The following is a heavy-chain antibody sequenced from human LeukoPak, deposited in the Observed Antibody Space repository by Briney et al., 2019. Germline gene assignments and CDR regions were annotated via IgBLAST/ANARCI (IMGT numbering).Heavy chain of an antibody. D-gene: IGHD5-12*01. J-gene: IGHJ4*02. CDR2: ISGSGGST. Sequence: GGSLRLSCAASGFTFSSYAMSWVRQAPGKGLEWGSAISGSGGSTYYADSVKGRFTISRDNSKNTLYLQMSSLRAEDTAVYYCAKDGATVKAVYFDYWGQGTLVTVSS. CDR3: AKDGATVKAVYFDY. V-gene: IGHV3-23*01. CDR1: GFTFSSYA.